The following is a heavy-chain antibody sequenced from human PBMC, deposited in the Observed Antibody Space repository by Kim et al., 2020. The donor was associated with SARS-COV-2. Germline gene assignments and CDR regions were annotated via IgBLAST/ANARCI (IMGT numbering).Heavy chain of an antibody. CDR3: ARARGPFDY. D-gene: IGHD1-26*01. J-gene: IGHJ4*02. CDR1: GFTFSSYS. Sequence: GGSLRLSCAASGFTFSSYSMNWVRQAPGKGLEWVSYISSSSSTIYYADSVKGRFTISRDNAKNSLYLQMNSLRAEDTAVYYCARARGPFDYWGQGTLVTVSS. V-gene: IGHV3-48*04. CDR2: ISSSSSTI.